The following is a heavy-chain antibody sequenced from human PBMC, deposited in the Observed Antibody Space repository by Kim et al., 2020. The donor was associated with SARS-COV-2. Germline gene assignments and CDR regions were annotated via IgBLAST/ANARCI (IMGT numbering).Heavy chain of an antibody. D-gene: IGHD1-26*01. Sequence: ADSVKGRFTISRDNAKNSLYLQMNSLRAEDTALYYCAKGTKWELDGAFDYWGQGTLVTVSS. J-gene: IGHJ4*02. V-gene: IGHV3-9*01. CDR3: AKGTKWELDGAFDY.